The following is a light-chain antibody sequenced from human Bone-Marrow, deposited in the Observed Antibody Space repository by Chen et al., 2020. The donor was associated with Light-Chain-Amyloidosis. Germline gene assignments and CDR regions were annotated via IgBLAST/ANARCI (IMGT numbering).Light chain of an antibody. CDR2: DDN. J-gene: IGLJ2*01. CDR3: YSKQSSGNHRV. CDR1: ALPKKY. V-gene: IGLV3-10*01. Sequence: SYELTQPPSVSVSPGQTARITCSGDALPKKYAYWYQQKSGQAPVLVIYDDNKRPSGIPERFSGSSSGTMATLIISGAQVEDEADYYCYSKQSSGNHRVFGGGTKLTVL.